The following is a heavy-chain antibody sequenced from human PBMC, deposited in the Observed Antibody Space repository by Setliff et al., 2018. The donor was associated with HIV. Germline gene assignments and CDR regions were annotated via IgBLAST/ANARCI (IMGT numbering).Heavy chain of an antibody. CDR1: GGTFSSYA. J-gene: IGHJ3*02. V-gene: IGHV1-69*05. Sequence: ASVKVSCKASGGTFSSYAISWVRQAPGQGLEWMGGIIPIFGTANYAQKFQGRVTITTDESTSTAYMELSNLRSEDTAVYYCARDRAHYYDSSGQMPFDIWGQGTMVTVSS. D-gene: IGHD3-22*01. CDR3: ARDRAHYYDSSGQMPFDI. CDR2: IIPIFGTA.